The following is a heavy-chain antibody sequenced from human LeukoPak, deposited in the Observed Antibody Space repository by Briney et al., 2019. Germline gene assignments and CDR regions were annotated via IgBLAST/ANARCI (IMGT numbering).Heavy chain of an antibody. Sequence: SQTLSLTCAISGDSVSSNSAAWNWIRQSPSRGLEWLGRTYYRSKWYNDYAVSVKSRITINPDTSKNQFSLQLNSVTPEDTAVYYCARAVCSSTSCSYYYYYYTDVWGKGTTVTVSS. CDR3: ARAVCSSTSCSYYYYYYTDV. D-gene: IGHD2-2*01. CDR2: TYYRSKWYN. V-gene: IGHV6-1*01. J-gene: IGHJ6*03. CDR1: GDSVSSNSAA.